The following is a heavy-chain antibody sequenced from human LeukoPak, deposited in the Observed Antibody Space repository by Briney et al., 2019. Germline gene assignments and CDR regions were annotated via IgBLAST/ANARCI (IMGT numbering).Heavy chain of an antibody. CDR3: ARRMVRGVIKGYYMDV. Sequence: SETLSLTCTVSGGSISSGSYYWGWIRQPPGKGLEWIGSIYYSGSTYYNPSLKSRVTISVDTSKNQFSLKLSSVTAADTAVYYCARRMVRGVIKGYYMDVWGKGTTVTVSS. J-gene: IGHJ6*03. CDR1: GGSISSGSYY. V-gene: IGHV4-39*01. D-gene: IGHD3-10*01. CDR2: IYYSGST.